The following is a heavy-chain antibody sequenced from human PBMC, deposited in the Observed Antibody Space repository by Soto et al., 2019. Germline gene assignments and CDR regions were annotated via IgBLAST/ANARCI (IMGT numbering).Heavy chain of an antibody. CDR1: GGSFSGYY. J-gene: IGHJ4*02. Sequence: TSETLSLTCAVYGGSFSGYYWSWIRQPPGKGLEWIGEINHSGSTNYNPSLKSRVTISVDTSKNQFSLKLSSVTAADTAVYYCARGQWGYYYDSSGYRHYYFDYWGQGTLVTVSS. CDR3: ARGQWGYYYDSSGYRHYYFDY. V-gene: IGHV4-34*01. CDR2: INHSGST. D-gene: IGHD3-22*01.